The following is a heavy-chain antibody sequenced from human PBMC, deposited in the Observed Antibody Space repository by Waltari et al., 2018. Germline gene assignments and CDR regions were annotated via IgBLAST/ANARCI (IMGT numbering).Heavy chain of an antibody. Sequence: QLQLQESGPGLVKSSATLSITCDVSGGHISSINYNWGWLRQTPGKGLEWIASIYYSGNTYYNPSLKSRVTISVDTSKNQFSLRLSSVTAADTAVYYCARTYSGDYEFWFDPWGQGTLVTVSS. J-gene: IGHJ5*02. D-gene: IGHD1-26*01. CDR3: ARTYSGDYEFWFDP. V-gene: IGHV4-39*01. CDR2: IYYSGNT. CDR1: GGHISSINYN.